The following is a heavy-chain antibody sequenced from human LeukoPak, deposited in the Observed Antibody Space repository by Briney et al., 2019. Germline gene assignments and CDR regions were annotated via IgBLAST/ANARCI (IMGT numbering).Heavy chain of an antibody. CDR1: GFTVSSNH. CDR2: IYSGGST. CDR3: ARGASTRVAGDYFDY. Sequence: GGSLRLSCAVSGFTVSSNHMSWVRQAPGKGLEWVSVIYSGGSTYYADSVKGRFTISRDNSKNTLYVQMNSLRAEDTAMYYCARGASTRVAGDYFDYWGQGTLSPSPQ. J-gene: IGHJ4*02. V-gene: IGHV3-66*01. D-gene: IGHD4-23*01.